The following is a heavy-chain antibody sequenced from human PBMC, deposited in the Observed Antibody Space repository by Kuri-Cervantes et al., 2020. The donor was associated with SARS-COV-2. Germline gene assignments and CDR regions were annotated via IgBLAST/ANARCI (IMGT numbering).Heavy chain of an antibody. CDR1: GGSISSSSYY. CDR3: ARLVRGIQLWSIGNYYYYYYGMDV. J-gene: IGHJ6*02. Sequence: SETLSLTCTVSGGSISSSSYYWGWIRQPPGKGLEWIGSIYYSGSTYYNPSLKSRVTISVDTSKNQFSLKLSSVTAADTAVYYCARLVRGIQLWSIGNYYYYYYGMDVWGQGTTVTVSS. D-gene: IGHD5-18*01. V-gene: IGHV4-39*01. CDR2: IYYSGST.